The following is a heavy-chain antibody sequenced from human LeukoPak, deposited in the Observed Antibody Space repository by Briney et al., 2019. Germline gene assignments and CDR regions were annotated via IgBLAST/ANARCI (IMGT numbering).Heavy chain of an antibody. CDR2: INKDGSEK. V-gene: IGHV3-7*04. D-gene: IGHD2-2*01. CDR3: ARVYCSSTSCQSYFDY. Sequence: GGSLRLSCVASGFTFNKYWMSWVRQAPGKGLEWVANINKDGSEKYYADSVKGRFSISRDNAENSQYLQMNSLRAEDTAVYYCARVYCSSTSCQSYFDYWGQGTLVTVSS. CDR1: GFTFNKYW. J-gene: IGHJ4*02.